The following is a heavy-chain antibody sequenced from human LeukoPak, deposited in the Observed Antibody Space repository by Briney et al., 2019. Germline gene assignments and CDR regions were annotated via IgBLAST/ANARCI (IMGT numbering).Heavy chain of an antibody. CDR2: ISYDGRNK. D-gene: IGHD5-18*01. Sequence: GGSLRLSCAASGFTFSRYGMHWVRQAPGKGLEWVAVISYDGRNKYYADSVKGRFTISRDNSKNTLYLQMNSLRAEDTAVYYCARIIGYGQPETSDYWGQGTLVTVSS. V-gene: IGHV3-30*03. J-gene: IGHJ4*02. CDR3: ARIIGYGQPETSDY. CDR1: GFTFSRYG.